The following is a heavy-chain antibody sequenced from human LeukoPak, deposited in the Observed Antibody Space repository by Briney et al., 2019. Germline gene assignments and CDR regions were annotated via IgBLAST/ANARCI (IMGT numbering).Heavy chain of an antibody. V-gene: IGHV4-39*07. CDR1: GGSISSSTYY. CDR2: IYYSGST. J-gene: IGHJ6*03. Sequence: SETLSLTCTVSGGSISSSTYYWGWIRQPPGRGLEWIGSIYYSGSTYYNPSLKSRVTISLDTSKNQFSLKLSSVTAADTAVYYCARGVDFDWLLHLAHYYYMDVWGKGTTVTVSS. D-gene: IGHD3-9*01. CDR3: ARGVDFDWLLHLAHYYYMDV.